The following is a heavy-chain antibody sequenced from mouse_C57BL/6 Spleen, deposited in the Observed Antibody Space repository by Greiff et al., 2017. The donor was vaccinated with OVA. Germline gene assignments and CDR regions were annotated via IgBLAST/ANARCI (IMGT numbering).Heavy chain of an antibody. CDR3: ALTTVVAWRAY. J-gene: IGHJ4*01. CDR1: GYTFTSYG. V-gene: IGHV1-81*01. CDR2: IYPRSGNT. D-gene: IGHD1-1*01. Sequence: VQLQQSGAELARPGASVKLSCKASGYTFTSYGISWVKQRPGQGLEWIGEIYPRSGNTYYNEKFKGKATLTAAKSSSTAYLELRRLTSEASAVYFCALTTVVAWRAYWGQGTSVTVSS.